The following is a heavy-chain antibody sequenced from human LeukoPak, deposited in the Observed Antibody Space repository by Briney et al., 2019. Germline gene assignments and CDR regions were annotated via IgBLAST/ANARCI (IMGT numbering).Heavy chain of an antibody. CDR1: GFIFSSYG. CDR2: IWYDGSKK. J-gene: IGHJ6*03. V-gene: IGHV3-33*06. CDR3: AKEWYSGYASGDYYHYYMDV. Sequence: GRSLRLSCAASGFIFSSYGMHWVRQAPGKGLEWVAVIWYDGSKKYYADSVKGRFTISRDNSKNTLYLQMNSLRAEDTAVYYCAKEWYSGYASGDYYHYYMDVWGKGTTVTVSS. D-gene: IGHD5-12*01.